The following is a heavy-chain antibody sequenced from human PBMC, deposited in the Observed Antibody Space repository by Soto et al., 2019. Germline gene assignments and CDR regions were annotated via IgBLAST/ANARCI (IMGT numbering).Heavy chain of an antibody. CDR2: INHSGST. CDR3: ARGLPIAVARVRWLDP. V-gene: IGHV4-34*01. J-gene: IGHJ5*02. Sequence: QVQLQQWGAGLLKPSETLSLTCPVYGGSFSGYYWRWIRQPPGKGMEWLGEINHSGSTNYNTSLKGRVTISVDTSKNQFSLKLSSVAAADTAVYYCARGLPIAVARVRWLDPRGQGTLVTVAS. D-gene: IGHD6-19*01. CDR1: GGSFSGYY.